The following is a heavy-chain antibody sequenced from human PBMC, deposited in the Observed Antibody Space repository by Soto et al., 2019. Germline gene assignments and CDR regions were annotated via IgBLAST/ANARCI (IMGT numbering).Heavy chain of an antibody. V-gene: IGHV3-23*01. Sequence: GGSLRLSCAASGFTFITFVMTWVRQVPGEGLEWISSITGSGKSAYYADSVKGRVTISRDNSKNTLYLQITSLGVDDTAVSHCADHLEENYYTMDVWGQGTTVTVSS. CDR3: ADHLEENYYTMDV. CDR1: GFTFITFV. CDR2: ITGSGKSA. J-gene: IGHJ6*02.